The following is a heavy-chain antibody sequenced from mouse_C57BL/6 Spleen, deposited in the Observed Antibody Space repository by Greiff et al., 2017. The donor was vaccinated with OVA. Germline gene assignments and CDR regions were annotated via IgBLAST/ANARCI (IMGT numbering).Heavy chain of an antibody. J-gene: IGHJ4*01. Sequence: QVQLQQPGAELVKPGASVKLSCKASGYTFTSYWMHWVKQRPGQGLEWIGMIHPNSGSTNYNEKFKSKATLTVDKSSSTAYMQLSSLTSEDSAVYYCARASTTVVAYYYAMDYWGQGTSVTVSS. CDR3: ARASTTVVAYYYAMDY. D-gene: IGHD1-1*01. CDR2: IHPNSGST. CDR1: GYTFTSYW. V-gene: IGHV1-64*01.